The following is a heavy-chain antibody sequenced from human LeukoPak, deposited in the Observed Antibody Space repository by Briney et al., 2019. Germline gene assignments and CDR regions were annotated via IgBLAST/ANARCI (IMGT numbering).Heavy chain of an antibody. D-gene: IGHD3-22*01. Sequence: PGGSLRLSCAASGFTFSSYAMSWVRQAPGKGLEWVSAISSSGGSTYYADSVKGQFTISRDNSENTLYLQMNSLRAEDSAVYYCASKYYYDSSGYYGVVYWGQGTLVTVSS. CDR3: ASKYYYDSSGYYGVVY. CDR1: GFTFSSYA. V-gene: IGHV3-23*01. J-gene: IGHJ4*02. CDR2: ISSSGGST.